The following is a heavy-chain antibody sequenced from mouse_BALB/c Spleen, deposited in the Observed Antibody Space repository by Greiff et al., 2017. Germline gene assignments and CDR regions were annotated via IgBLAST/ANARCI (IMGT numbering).Heavy chain of an antibody. V-gene: IGHV5-6*02. J-gene: IGHJ2*01. CDR1: GFTFSSYG. Sequence: EVNVVESGGDLVKPGGSLKLSCAASGFTFSSYGMSWVRQTPDKRLEWVATISSGGSYTYYPDSVKGRFTISRDNAKNTLYLQMSSLKSEDTAMYYCARRGNDYWGQGTTLTVSS. D-gene: IGHD2-1*01. CDR3: ARRGNDY. CDR2: ISSGGSYT.